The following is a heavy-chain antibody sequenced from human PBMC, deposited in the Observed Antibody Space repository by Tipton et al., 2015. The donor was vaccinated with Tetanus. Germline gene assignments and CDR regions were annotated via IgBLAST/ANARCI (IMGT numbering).Heavy chain of an antibody. CDR3: ARLVRQWLVPEDY. D-gene: IGHD6-19*01. J-gene: IGHJ4*02. CDR1: GVSISSGDYC. CDR2: IYYSGNS. V-gene: IGHV4-30-4*08. Sequence: TLSLTCTVSGVSISSGDYCWSWIRQPPGKGLEWIGYIYYSGNSYYNPSLKSRVTISIDTSKNQFSLKLSSVTAADTAVYYCARLVRQWLVPEDYWGQGTLVTVSS.